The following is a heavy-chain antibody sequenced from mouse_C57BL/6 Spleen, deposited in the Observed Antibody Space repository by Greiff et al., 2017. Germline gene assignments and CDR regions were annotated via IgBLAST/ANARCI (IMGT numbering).Heavy chain of an antibody. CDR2: IHPNSGST. Sequence: VQLQQPGAELVKPGASVKLSCKASGYTFTSYWMHWVKQRPGQGLEWIGMIHPNSGSTNYNEKFKSKATLTVDKSSSTAYMQLSSLTSEDSAVYYCALYYGSMDYYARDYWGQGTSVTVSS. J-gene: IGHJ4*01. CDR1: GYTFTSYW. V-gene: IGHV1-64*01. D-gene: IGHD1-1*01. CDR3: ALYYGSMDYYARDY.